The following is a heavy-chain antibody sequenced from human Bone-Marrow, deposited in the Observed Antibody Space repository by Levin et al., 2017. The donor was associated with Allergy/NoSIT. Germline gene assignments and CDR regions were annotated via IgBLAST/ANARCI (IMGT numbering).Heavy chain of an antibody. CDR3: ARDRIPYCAGDCYSFQH. V-gene: IGHV3-9*01. D-gene: IGHD2-21*02. CDR2: ISYNSKSI. J-gene: IGHJ1*01. CDR1: GFTFGDSA. Sequence: SLKISCAASGFTFGDSAMHWVRQPPGKGLEWLSGISYNSKSIYYADSAKGRFTVSRDNAKNSLFLQMNSLRADDTAVYYCARDRIPYCAGDCYSFQHWGQGTLVTVSS.